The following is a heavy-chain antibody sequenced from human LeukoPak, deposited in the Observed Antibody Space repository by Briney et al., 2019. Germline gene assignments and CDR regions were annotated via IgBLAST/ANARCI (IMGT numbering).Heavy chain of an antibody. CDR2: IRSKAYGGTT. V-gene: IGHV3-49*04. CDR3: TRYYYDSSGYYSFYYYYGMDV. CDR1: GFTFGDYA. J-gene: IGHJ6*02. D-gene: IGHD3-22*01. Sequence: GGSLRLSCTASGFTFGDYAMSWVRQAPGKGLEWVGFIRSKAYGGTTEYAASVKGRFTISRDDSKSIAHLQMNSLKTEDTAVYYCTRYYYDSSGYYSFYYYYGMDVWGQGTTVTVSS.